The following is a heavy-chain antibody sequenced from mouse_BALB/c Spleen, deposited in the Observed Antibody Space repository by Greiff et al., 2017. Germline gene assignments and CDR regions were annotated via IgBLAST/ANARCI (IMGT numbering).Heavy chain of an antibody. V-gene: IGHV5-12-2*01. CDR3: ARHEITTATVDY. D-gene: IGHD1-2*01. CDR1: GFTFSSYT. J-gene: IGHJ2*01. CDR2: ISNGGGST. Sequence: EVMLVESGGGLVQPGGSLKLSCAASGFTFSSYTMSWVRQTPEKRLEWVAYISNGGGSTYYPDTVKGRFTISRDNAKNTLYLQMSSLKSEDTAMYYCARHEITTATVDYWGQGTTLTVSS.